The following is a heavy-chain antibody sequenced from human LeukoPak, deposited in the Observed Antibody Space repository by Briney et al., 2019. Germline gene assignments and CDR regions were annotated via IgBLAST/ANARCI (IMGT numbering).Heavy chain of an antibody. J-gene: IGHJ4*02. CDR2: INHSGST. Sequence: PSETLSLTCAVYGGSFSGYYWSWIRQPPGKGLEWIGEINHSGSTNYNPSLKSRVTISVDTSKNQFSLKLSSVTAADTAVYYCASQYYDSSGGIFDYWGQGTLVTVSS. CDR1: GGSFSGYY. V-gene: IGHV4-34*01. D-gene: IGHD3-22*01. CDR3: ASQYYDSSGGIFDY.